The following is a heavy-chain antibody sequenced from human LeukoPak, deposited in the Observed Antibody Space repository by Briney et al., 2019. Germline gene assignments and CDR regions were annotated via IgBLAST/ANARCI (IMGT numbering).Heavy chain of an antibody. CDR1: GFTFKSFS. Sequence: GGSLRLSCGGSGFTFKSFSMHWVRQAPGKGLEWVSDISSNSGIKSYADSVKGRFTIPRDNAKNSLYLQMNSLRAEDTAVYYCARAYDFWSGPGGYCGQGTLFTASS. CDR3: ARAYDFWSGPGGY. J-gene: IGHJ4*02. D-gene: IGHD3-3*01. V-gene: IGHV3-48*01. CDR2: ISSNSGIK.